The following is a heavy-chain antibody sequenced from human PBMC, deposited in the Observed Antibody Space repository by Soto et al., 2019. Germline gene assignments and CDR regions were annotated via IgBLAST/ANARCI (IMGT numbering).Heavy chain of an antibody. Sequence: QVQLVESGGGVVQPGRSLRLSCAASGFTFSIYAMHWVRQAPGTGLEWVAVISYDGARKAYTNSVEGRFTISRDTSKNTWYLQMNSLRVEDTGAYYGSRGDREDTAVVIGARPGEYGMDVWGQGTTVTVSS. D-gene: IGHD2-15*01. CDR2: ISYDGARK. J-gene: IGHJ6*02. CDR3: SRGDREDTAVVIGARPGEYGMDV. V-gene: IGHV3-30-3*01. CDR1: GFTFSIYA.